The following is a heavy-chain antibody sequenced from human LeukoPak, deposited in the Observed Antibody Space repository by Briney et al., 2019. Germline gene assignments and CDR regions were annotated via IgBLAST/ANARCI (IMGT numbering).Heavy chain of an antibody. V-gene: IGHV4-39*01. CDR2: IYSSGNT. Sequence: SETLSLTCAVSGASISSSNYYWGWGRQSPGKGLEWIGNIYSSGNTYYNASLKSRVTMYIDTSKNQFSLKLSPVTAADTAMYYCAKSNGYGLIDYWGQGTLVTVSS. CDR1: GASISSSNYY. D-gene: IGHD5-12*01. CDR3: AKSNGYGLIDY. J-gene: IGHJ4*02.